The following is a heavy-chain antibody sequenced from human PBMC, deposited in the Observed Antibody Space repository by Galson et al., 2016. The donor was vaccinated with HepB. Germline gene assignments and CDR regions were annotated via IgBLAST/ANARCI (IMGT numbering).Heavy chain of an antibody. CDR2: IKASDDTT. Sequence: SLRLSCAASGFTFSSYAMTWVRQAPGKGLEWVSDIKASDDTTPYADSVKTRFTISRDSYRNTVHMQMNSPRAEDTAVDFCAKVHSGYGSSWPYYYYYGLDVCGKGTMVTVCS. V-gene: IGHV3-23*01. CDR3: AKVHSGYGSSWPYYYYYGLDV. D-gene: IGHD6-13*01. CDR1: GFTFSSYA. J-gene: IGHJ6*04.